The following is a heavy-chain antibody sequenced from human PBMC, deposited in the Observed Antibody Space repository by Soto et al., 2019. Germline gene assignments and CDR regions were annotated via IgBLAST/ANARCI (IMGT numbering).Heavy chain of an antibody. D-gene: IGHD2-15*01. CDR2: INPSGGST. Sequence: EASVKVSCKASGYTFTSYYMHWVRQAPGQGLEWMGIINPSGGSTSYAQKFQGRVTMTRDTSTSTVYMELSSLRSEDTAVYYCARVYCSGGSCYSVDYWGQGTLVTVS. J-gene: IGHJ4*02. CDR3: ARVYCSGGSCYSVDY. CDR1: GYTFTSYY. V-gene: IGHV1-46*03.